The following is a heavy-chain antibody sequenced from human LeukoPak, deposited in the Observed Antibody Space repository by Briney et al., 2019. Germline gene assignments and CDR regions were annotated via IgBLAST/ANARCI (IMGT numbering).Heavy chain of an antibody. CDR2: IWFDGSNK. Sequence: GGSLRLSCTASGFTFTTHAMHWVRQAPGMGLEWVAFIWFDGSNKHYADFVKGRFTISRDTSKNTLYLQMNSLRVEDTAVYYCARGIIDWGQGTLVTVSS. V-gene: IGHV3-33*01. CDR1: GFTFTTHA. J-gene: IGHJ4*02. D-gene: IGHD2/OR15-2a*01. CDR3: ARGIID.